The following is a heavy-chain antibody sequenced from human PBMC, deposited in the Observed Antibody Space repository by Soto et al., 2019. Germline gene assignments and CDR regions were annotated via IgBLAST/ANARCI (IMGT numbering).Heavy chain of an antibody. CDR1: GDSVSSNTAA. CDR3: ARGVAGSRFDL. CDR2: TYYRSNWRH. V-gene: IGHV6-1*01. D-gene: IGHD6-19*01. Sequence: SQTLSLTCAISGDSVSSNTAAWNWIRSSPSRGLEWLGRTYYRSNWRHDYAVSVKSRITVNPDTSKNHFSLQLNSVTPDATAVYYCARGVAGSRFDLWGQGTLVTVSS. J-gene: IGHJ4*02.